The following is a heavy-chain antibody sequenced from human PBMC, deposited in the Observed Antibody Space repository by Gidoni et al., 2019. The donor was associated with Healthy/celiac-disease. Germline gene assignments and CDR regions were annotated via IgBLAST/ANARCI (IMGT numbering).Heavy chain of an antibody. V-gene: IGHV3-11*06. CDR3: AREPPEVGATDY. D-gene: IGHD1-26*01. Sequence: QVQLVESGGGLVKPGGSLRLSCAASGFPFSDYYMSWIRQAPGKGLEWVSYISSSSSYTNYADSVKGRFTISRDNAKNSLYLQMNSLRAEDTAVYYCAREPPEVGATDYWGQGTLVTVSS. CDR1: GFPFSDYY. J-gene: IGHJ4*02. CDR2: ISSSSSYT.